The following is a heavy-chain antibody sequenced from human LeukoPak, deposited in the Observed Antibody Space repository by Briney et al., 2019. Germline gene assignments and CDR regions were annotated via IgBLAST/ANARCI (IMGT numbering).Heavy chain of an antibody. J-gene: IGHJ5*02. CDR2: ISSGGGST. CDR3: VKDRTGNYVAWFDP. D-gene: IGHD4-11*01. CDR1: GFTFSSYS. V-gene: IGHV3-23*01. Sequence: GGSLRLSGAVSGFTFSSYSMNWVRQAPGKGLEWVSSISSGGGSTYYADSVKGRFTISRDNSKNTLYLQMNSLRAEDAAVYYCVKDRTGNYVAWFDPWGQGTLVTVSS.